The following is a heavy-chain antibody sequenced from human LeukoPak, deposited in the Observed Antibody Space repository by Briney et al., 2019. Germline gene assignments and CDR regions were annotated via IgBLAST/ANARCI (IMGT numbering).Heavy chain of an antibody. J-gene: IGHJ4*02. CDR3: ARDAWLDGDTSLV. Sequence: SETLSLTCAVSGGSISSSNWWSWVRPPPGKGLEWIGEIYHSGSTYYNPSLKSRVTISVDTSKNQFSLKLSSVTAADTAVYYCARDAWLDGDTSLVWGKGTLVTVSS. CDR1: GGSISSSNW. CDR2: IYHSGST. D-gene: IGHD3-10*01. V-gene: IGHV4-4*02.